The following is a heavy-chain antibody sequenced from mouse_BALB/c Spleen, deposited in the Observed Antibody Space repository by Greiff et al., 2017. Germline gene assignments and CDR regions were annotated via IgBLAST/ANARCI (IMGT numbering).Heavy chain of an antibody. CDR3: ASWYFDV. J-gene: IGHJ1*01. CDR1: GFTFSSFG. Sequence: LVESGGGLVQPGGSRKLSCAASGFTFSSFGMHWVRQAPEKGLEWVAYISSGSSTIYYADTVKGRFTISRDNPKNTLFLQMTSLRSEDTAMYYCASWYFDVWGAGTTVTVSS. V-gene: IGHV5-17*02. CDR2: ISSGSSTI.